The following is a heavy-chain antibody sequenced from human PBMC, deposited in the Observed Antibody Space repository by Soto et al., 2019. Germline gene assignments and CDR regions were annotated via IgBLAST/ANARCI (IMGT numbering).Heavy chain of an antibody. J-gene: IGHJ5*02. Sequence: SETLSLTCTVSKGSMNIGTAYGYWIRQPPGKGLEWIGNIYYNGNTLYNPSLGSRVRISLGTSKNQFSLTLRSVTAADSAVYYCARTADNWFAPWGQGTLVT. CDR3: ARTADNWFAP. CDR1: KGSMNIGTAY. CDR2: IYYNGNT. D-gene: IGHD6-19*01. V-gene: IGHV4-39*01.